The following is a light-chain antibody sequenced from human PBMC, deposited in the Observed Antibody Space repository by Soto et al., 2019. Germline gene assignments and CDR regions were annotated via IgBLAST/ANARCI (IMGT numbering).Light chain of an antibody. J-gene: IGLJ3*02. CDR3: SSFTSSSTQV. V-gene: IGLV2-14*01. CDR1: SSDVGGYNY. Sequence: QSALTQPASVSGSPGQTITISCTGSSSDVGGYNYVSWYQQHPGKAPKLMIYEVNKRPSGVSNRFSGSKSVNTASLTISGLKAEDEADYYCSSFTSSSTQVLGGGTKLTVL. CDR2: EVN.